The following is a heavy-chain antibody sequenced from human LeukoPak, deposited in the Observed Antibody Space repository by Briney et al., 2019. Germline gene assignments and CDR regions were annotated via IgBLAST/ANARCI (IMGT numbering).Heavy chain of an antibody. J-gene: IGHJ4*02. CDR3: ARSYLGYSSGWYGNYFDY. V-gene: IGHV1-69*01. CDR2: IIPIFGTA. Sequence: SVKVSCKASGVTFSSYAISWVRQAPGQGLEWMGGIIPIFGTANYAQKFQGRVTITADESTSTAYMELSSLRSEDTAVYYCARSYLGYSSGWYGNYFDYWGQGTLVTVSS. D-gene: IGHD6-19*01. CDR1: GVTFSSYA.